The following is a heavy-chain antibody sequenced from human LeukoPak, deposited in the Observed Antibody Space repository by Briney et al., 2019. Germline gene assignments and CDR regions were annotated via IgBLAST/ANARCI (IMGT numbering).Heavy chain of an antibody. V-gene: IGHV4-61*01. CDR2: IYYSGST. CDR1: GGSVSSGTYY. CDR3: ATSGSYYRAPDY. Sequence: SETLSLTCTVSGGSVSSGTYYWSWIRQPPGKGLEWIGYIYYSGSTNYNPSIKSRVTISVDTSKSQFSLRLSSVTAADTAVYYCATSGSYYRAPDYWGQGTLVSVSS. J-gene: IGHJ4*02. D-gene: IGHD3-10*01.